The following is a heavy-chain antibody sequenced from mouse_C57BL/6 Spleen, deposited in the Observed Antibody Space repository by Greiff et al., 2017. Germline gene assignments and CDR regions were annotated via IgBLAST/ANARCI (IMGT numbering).Heavy chain of an antibody. CDR3: ARHEDGIPFAY. Sequence: EVQVVESGGGLVKPGGSLKLSCAASGFTFSSYTMSWVRQTPEKRLEWVATISGGGGNTYYPDSVKGRFTISRDNAKNTLYLQMCSLRSEDSALYYCARHEDGIPFAYWGQGTLVTVSA. J-gene: IGHJ3*01. CDR1: GFTFSSYT. CDR2: ISGGGGNT. V-gene: IGHV5-9*01. D-gene: IGHD2-1*01.